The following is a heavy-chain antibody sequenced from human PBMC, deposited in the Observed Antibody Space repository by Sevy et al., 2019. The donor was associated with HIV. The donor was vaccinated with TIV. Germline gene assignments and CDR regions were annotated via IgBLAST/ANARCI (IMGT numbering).Heavy chain of an antibody. CDR2: VESGGST. CDR3: ATGDTAMITDLDY. CDR1: GFIFSNNA. J-gene: IGHJ4*02. D-gene: IGHD5-18*01. V-gene: IGHV3-23*01. Sequence: GGSLRLFCGASGFIFSNNAMNWVRQAPGKGPEWVSGVESGGSTYYADSVKGRFTISRDNSKNMLFLQMSSLRAEDTAIYYCATGDTAMITDLDYWGLGTLVTVSS.